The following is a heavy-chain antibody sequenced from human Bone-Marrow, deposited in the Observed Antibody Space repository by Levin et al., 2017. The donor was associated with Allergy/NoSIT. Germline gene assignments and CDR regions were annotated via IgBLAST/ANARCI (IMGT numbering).Heavy chain of an antibody. V-gene: IGHV3-53*01. D-gene: IGHD4-17*01. CDR3: ARDRAPVTTWYFDF. J-gene: IGHJ2*01. CDR1: GFTVSSNY. CDR2: IYSGGST. Sequence: GGSLRLSCAVSGFTVSSNYMSWVRQAPGKGLEWVSVIYSGGSTYYADSVKGRFTISRDNSKNTLYLQMNSLRVEDTAVYYCARDRAPVTTWYFDFWGRGPLVTVSS.